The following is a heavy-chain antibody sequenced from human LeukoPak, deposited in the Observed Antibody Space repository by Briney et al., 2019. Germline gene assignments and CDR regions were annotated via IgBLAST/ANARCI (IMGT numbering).Heavy chain of an antibody. CDR1: GYTFTGYY. CDR3: VRGLLWFGERDY. CDR2: INPNSGGT. Sequence: ASVKVSCKASGYTFTGYYMHWVRQAPGQGLEWMGWINPNSGGTNYAQKFQGRVTMTRDTSISTAYMELSRLRSDDTAVYYCVRGLLWFGERDYWGQGTLVTVSS. D-gene: IGHD3-10*01. V-gene: IGHV1-2*02. J-gene: IGHJ4*02.